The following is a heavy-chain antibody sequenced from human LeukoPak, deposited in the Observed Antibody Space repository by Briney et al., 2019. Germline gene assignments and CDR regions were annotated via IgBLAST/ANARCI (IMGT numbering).Heavy chain of an antibody. CDR2: IIPIFGTA. Sequence: SVKVSCKASGGTFSSYAISWVRQAPGQGLEWMGRIIPIFGTANYAQKFQGRVTITTDESTSTAYMELSSLRSEDTAVYYCARGGGYSYGSLTPYYYYYMDVWGKGTTVTVSS. V-gene: IGHV1-69*05. CDR1: GGTFSSYA. D-gene: IGHD5-18*01. J-gene: IGHJ6*03. CDR3: ARGGGYSYGSLTPYYYYYMDV.